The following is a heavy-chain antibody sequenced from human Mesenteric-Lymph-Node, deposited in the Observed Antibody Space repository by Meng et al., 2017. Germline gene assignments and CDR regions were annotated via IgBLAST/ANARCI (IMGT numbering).Heavy chain of an antibody. CDR3: GGRARDVNFYGDFD. V-gene: IGHV5-51*01. CDR2: ICPGDSLT. Sequence: GGSLRLSCQGSGDRFNTYWIGWARQMPGKGLEWMGIICPGDSLTQYSPSFEGQVTISADKSTNSVYLQWTSLKASDTAIYYCGGRARDVNFYGDFDWGQGTRVTVSS. D-gene: IGHD2-21*02. J-gene: IGHJ4*02. CDR1: GDRFNTYW.